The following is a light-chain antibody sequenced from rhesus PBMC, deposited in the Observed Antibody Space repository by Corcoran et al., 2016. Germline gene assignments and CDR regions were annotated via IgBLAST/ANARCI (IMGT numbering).Light chain of an antibody. CDR1: ENVNNY. V-gene: IGKV1-74*01. J-gene: IGKJ4*01. Sequence: DIQMTQSPSSLSASVGDRVTITCRASENVNNYLNWYQQKPGKAPKFLIYKASTLQSGVPSRFSGSGPGKDYTFTISSLEPEDVATYYWQHGYGTPLTFGGGAKVELK. CDR2: KAS. CDR3: QHGYGTPLT.